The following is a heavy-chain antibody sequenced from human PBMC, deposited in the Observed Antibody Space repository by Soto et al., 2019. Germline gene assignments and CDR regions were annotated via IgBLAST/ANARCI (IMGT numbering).Heavy chain of an antibody. V-gene: IGHV4-59*12. Sequence: QVQLQESGPGLVKPSETLSLTCTVSGGSISSYYWSWIRQPPGKGLEWIGYIYFSGGTNYYPSLKSRVTISVDTATNQVSLKLSSVTAADTAVYYCARESRSWYGSIWDYWGQGTLVTVSS. CDR2: IYFSGGT. CDR3: ARESRSWYGSIWDY. J-gene: IGHJ4*02. D-gene: IGHD6-13*01. CDR1: GGSISSYY.